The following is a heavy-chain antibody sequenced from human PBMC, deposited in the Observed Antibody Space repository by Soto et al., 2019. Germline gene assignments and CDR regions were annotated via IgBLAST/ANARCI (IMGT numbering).Heavy chain of an antibody. V-gene: IGHV2-5*02. Sequence: QITLKESGPPLVRPAQPLTLTCAFSGFSLTTTSMGVAWIRQPPVNALEWLALIYWDDDQRYSPSLKDSLTISKDTSISRVVLTISNMNPEDTGTYFCAHAGDYDLLSFDHWGPGTLVTVSS. CDR1: GFSLTTTSMG. CDR2: IYWDDDQ. D-gene: IGHD4-17*01. CDR3: AHAGDYDLLSFDH. J-gene: IGHJ4*02.